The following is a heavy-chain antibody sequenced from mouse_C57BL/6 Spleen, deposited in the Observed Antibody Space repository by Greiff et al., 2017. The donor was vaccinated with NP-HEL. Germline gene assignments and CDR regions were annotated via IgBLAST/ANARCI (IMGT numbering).Heavy chain of an antibody. Sequence: EVQLQQSGPELVKPGASVKIPCKASGYTFTDYNMDWVKQSHGKSLEWIGDINPNNGGTTYNQKFKGKATLTVDKSTSTAYMELRSLTSEDAAVYYCARGLYYSNYVGFAYWGQGTLVTVSA. CDR1: GYTFTDYN. V-gene: IGHV1-18*01. D-gene: IGHD2-5*01. CDR2: INPNNGGT. CDR3: ARGLYYSNYVGFAY. J-gene: IGHJ3*01.